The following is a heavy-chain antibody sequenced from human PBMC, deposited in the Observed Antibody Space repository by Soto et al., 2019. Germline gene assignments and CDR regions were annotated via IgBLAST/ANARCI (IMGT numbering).Heavy chain of an antibody. Sequence: EVQLVESGGGLVKPGGSLRLSCAVSGFTFSTYSMNWVRQAPGKGLEWVSSISSSSDYIYYADSVKGRFTISRDNAKNSLYLQMNSLRAEDTAVYYCPRGLLYSSNFDYWGQGTLVIVSS. V-gene: IGHV3-21*01. CDR2: ISSSSDYI. J-gene: IGHJ4*02. CDR3: PRGLLYSSNFDY. CDR1: GFTFSTYS. D-gene: IGHD6-19*01.